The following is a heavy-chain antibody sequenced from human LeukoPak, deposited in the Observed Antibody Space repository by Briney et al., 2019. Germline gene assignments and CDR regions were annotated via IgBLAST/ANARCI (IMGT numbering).Heavy chain of an antibody. V-gene: IGHV3-23*01. CDR2: VSGSGGRT. D-gene: IGHD3-22*01. CDR3: AKAPPYYDSSGPSEY. J-gene: IGHJ4*02. Sequence: PGGSLRLSCAASGFTFSNYAMTWVRQAPGKGLEWVSAVSGSGGRTFYADSVKGLFTISRDNSKNTLYLQINSLRAEDTAVYYCAKAPPYYDSSGPSEYWGQGTLVTLSS. CDR1: GFTFSNYA.